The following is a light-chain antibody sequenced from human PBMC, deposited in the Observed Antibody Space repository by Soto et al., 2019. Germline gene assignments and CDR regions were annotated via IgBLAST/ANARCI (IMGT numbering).Light chain of an antibody. Sequence: QSVLTQPASVSGSPGQSITISCTGTSGDVGGYNYVSWYQQHPGKAPKLMIYDVSNRPSGVSNRFSGSKSGNTASLTISGLQAEDEADYYCSSYASSSTPYVFGTGSKVT. V-gene: IGLV2-14*01. J-gene: IGLJ1*01. CDR2: DVS. CDR3: SSYASSSTPYV. CDR1: SGDVGGYNY.